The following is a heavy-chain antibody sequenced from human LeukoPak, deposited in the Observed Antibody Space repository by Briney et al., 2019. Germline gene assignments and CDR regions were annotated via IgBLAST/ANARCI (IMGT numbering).Heavy chain of an antibody. CDR1: GFTFSSYG. Sequence: PGGSLRLSCAASGFTFSSYGMHWVRQAPGKGLEWVAVISYDGSNKYYADSVKGRFTISRDNSKNTLYLQMNSLRAEDTAVYYCARDRDPRDPYYFDYWGQGTLVTVSS. CDR3: ARDRDPRDPYYFDY. CDR2: ISYDGSNK. V-gene: IGHV3-30*03. J-gene: IGHJ4*02. D-gene: IGHD5-24*01.